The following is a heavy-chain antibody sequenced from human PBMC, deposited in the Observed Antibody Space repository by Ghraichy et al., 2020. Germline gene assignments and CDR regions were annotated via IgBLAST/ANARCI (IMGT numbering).Heavy chain of an antibody. CDR3: ARGSKTVLRFLEWRDAFDI. J-gene: IGHJ3*02. Sequence: SETLSLTCAVYGGSFSGYYWSWIRQPPGKGLEWIGEINHSGSTNYNPSLKSRVTISVDTSKNQFSLKLSSVTAADTAVYYCARGSKTVLRFLEWRDAFDIWGQGTMVTVSS. CDR1: GGSFSGYY. D-gene: IGHD3-3*01. V-gene: IGHV4-34*01. CDR2: INHSGST.